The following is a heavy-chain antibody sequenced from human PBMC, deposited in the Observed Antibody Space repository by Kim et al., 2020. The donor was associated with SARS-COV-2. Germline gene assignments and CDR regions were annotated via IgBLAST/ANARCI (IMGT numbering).Heavy chain of an antibody. Sequence: YADTVQGRFTISRDNARPSLELQMNSLRAEDTAVYYCARVLTSGWSYFDYWGQGTLVTVSS. CDR3: ARVLTSGWSYFDY. J-gene: IGHJ4*02. V-gene: IGHV3-21*04. D-gene: IGHD6-19*01.